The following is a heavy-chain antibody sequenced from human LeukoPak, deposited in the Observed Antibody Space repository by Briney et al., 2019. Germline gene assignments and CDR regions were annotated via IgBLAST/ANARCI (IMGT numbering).Heavy chain of an antibody. J-gene: IGHJ5*02. V-gene: IGHV1-69*05. CDR2: IIPIFGTA. CDR1: GVTFSSYA. Sequence: SVKVSCKASGVTFSSYAISWVRQAPGQRLEWMGGIIPIFGTANYAQKFQGRVTITTDESTSTAYMELSSLRSEDTAVYYCARDATDCFDPWGQGTLVTVSS. CDR3: ARDATDCFDP. D-gene: IGHD4-17*01.